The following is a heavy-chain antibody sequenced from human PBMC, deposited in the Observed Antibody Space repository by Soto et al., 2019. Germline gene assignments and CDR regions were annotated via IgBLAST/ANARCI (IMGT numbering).Heavy chain of an antibody. J-gene: IGHJ6*02. CDR2: ISSSGSTI. CDR3: ARDLSGGYSYGYYYYYGMDV. CDR1: GFTFSDYY. V-gene: IGHV3-11*01. Sequence: PGGSLRLSCAASGFTFSDYYMSWIHQAPGRGLEWVSYISSSGSTIYYADSVKGRFTISRDNAKNSLYLQMNSLRAEDTAVYYCARDLSGGYSYGYYYYYGMDVWGQGTTVTVSS. D-gene: IGHD5-18*01.